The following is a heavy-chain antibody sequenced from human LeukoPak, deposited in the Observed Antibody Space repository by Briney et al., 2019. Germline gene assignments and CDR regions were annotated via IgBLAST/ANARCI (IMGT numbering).Heavy chain of an antibody. V-gene: IGHV3-30*03. CDR2: ISYDGSNK. Sequence: GGSLRLSCAASGFTFSSYGMHWVRQAPGKGLEWVAIISYDGSNKYYADSVKGRFTISRDNSKNTLYLQMNSLRAEDTAVYYCARYEWSEGIFDYWGQGTLVTVSS. D-gene: IGHD3-3*01. CDR3: ARYEWSEGIFDY. J-gene: IGHJ4*02. CDR1: GFTFSSYG.